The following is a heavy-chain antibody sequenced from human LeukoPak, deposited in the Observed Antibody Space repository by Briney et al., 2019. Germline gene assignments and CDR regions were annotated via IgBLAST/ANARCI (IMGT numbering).Heavy chain of an antibody. Sequence: SETLSLTCTVSGGSISSSSYYWGWIRQPPGKGLEWIGSIYYSGSTYYNPSLKSRVTISVDTSKNQFSLKLSSVTAADTAVNYCARQIAVAGHDAFDIWGQGTMVTVSS. CDR3: ARQIAVAGHDAFDI. V-gene: IGHV4-39*01. CDR2: IYYSGST. D-gene: IGHD6-19*01. CDR1: GGSISSSSYY. J-gene: IGHJ3*02.